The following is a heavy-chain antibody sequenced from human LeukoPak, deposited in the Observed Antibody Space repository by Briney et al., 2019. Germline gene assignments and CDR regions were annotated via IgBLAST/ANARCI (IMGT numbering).Heavy chain of an antibody. V-gene: IGHV3-64D*06. CDR2: IGSDGDGT. Sequence: GGSLRLSCSASGFPFSTLGMHWVRQAPGKGLEHVSTIGSDGDGTYYADSVKDRFINSRDNSKNAVYLQMSGLRPEDTAVYYCVSPVFINFWGQGTLVTVSS. CDR1: GFPFSTLG. D-gene: IGHD1-14*01. J-gene: IGHJ4*01. CDR3: VSPVFINF.